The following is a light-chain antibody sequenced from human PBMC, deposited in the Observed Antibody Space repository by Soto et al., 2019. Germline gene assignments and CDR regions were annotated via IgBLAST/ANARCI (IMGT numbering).Light chain of an antibody. Sequence: EIVMTQSPTTLSVSPGERVTLSCRASQSVSNNLAWYQQKPGQAPRLLIYGASSRATGIPDRFSGSGSGTDFTLTISRLEPEDFAVYYCQQYGSSPLTFGGGTKVDI. V-gene: IGKV3-20*01. CDR2: GAS. CDR1: QSVSNN. J-gene: IGKJ4*01. CDR3: QQYGSSPLT.